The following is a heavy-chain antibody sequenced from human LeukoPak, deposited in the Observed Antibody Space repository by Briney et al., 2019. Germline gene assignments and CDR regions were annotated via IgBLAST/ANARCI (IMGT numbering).Heavy chain of an antibody. CDR2: IYTSGST. CDR1: GGSISSGSYY. CDR3: AREGYYYYDSSGRID. D-gene: IGHD3-22*01. Sequence: PSQTLSLTCTVSGGSISSGSYYWSWIRQPAGKGLEWIGRIYTSGSTNYNPSLKSRVTISVDTSKNQFSLKLSSVTAADTAVYYCAREGYYYYDSSGRIDWGQGTLVTVSS. J-gene: IGHJ4*02. V-gene: IGHV4-61*02.